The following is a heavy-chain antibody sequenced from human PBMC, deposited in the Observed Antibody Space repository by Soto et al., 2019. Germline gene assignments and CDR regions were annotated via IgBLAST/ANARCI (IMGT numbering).Heavy chain of an antibody. D-gene: IGHD5-18*01. CDR3: ASGRDTAMVPPPYYYYGMDV. CDR2: IYYSGST. V-gene: IGHV4-31*03. CDR1: GGSISSGGYY. J-gene: IGHJ6*02. Sequence: QVQLQESGPGLVKPSQTLSLTCTVSGGSISSGGYYWSWIRQHPGKGLEWIGYIYYSGSTYYNPSLKSRVTISLDTSKTQFSLKLSSVTAADTAVYYCASGRDTAMVPPPYYYYGMDVWGQGTTVTVSS.